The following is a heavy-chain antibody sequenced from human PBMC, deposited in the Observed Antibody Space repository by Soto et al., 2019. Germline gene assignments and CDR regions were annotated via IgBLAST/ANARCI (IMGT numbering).Heavy chain of an antibody. V-gene: IGHV3-15*01. CDR3: TTPWHYYGSGRYYDGMDV. CDR2: IKSKTDGGTT. Sequence: EVQLVESGGGLVKPGGSLRLSCAASGFTFSNAWMSWVRQAPGKGLEWVGRIKSKTDGGTTDYAAPVKGRFTISRDDSKNTLYLQMNSLKTEDTAVYYCTTPWHYYGSGRYYDGMDVWGQGTTVTVSS. CDR1: GFTFSNAW. D-gene: IGHD3-10*01. J-gene: IGHJ6*02.